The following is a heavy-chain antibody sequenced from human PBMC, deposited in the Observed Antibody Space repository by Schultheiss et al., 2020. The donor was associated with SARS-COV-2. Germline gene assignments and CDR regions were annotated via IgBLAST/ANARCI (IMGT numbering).Heavy chain of an antibody. CDR1: GGSISSYY. V-gene: IGHV4-4*07. CDR3: ASNPRGYCSSTSCHPDWYFDL. CDR2: IYHSGST. D-gene: IGHD2-2*01. Sequence: SETLSLTCTVSGGSISSYYWSWIRQPAGKGLEWIGSIYHSGSTYYNPSLKSRVTISVDTSKNQFSLKLSSVTAADTAVYYCASNPRGYCSSTSCHPDWYFDLWGRGTLVTVSS. J-gene: IGHJ2*01.